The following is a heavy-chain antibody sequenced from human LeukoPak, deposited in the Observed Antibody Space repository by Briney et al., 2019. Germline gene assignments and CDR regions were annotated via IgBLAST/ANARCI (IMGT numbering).Heavy chain of an antibody. D-gene: IGHD3-10*01. CDR2: ISYDGSNK. J-gene: IGHJ4*02. CDR3: AREGGDYYGSGSYYYFDY. CDR1: GFTFSSYA. Sequence: PGGSLRLSCAASGFTFSSYAMHWVRQAPGKGLEWVAVISYDGSNKYYADSVKGRFTISRDNSKNTLYLQMNSLRAEDTAVYYCAREGGDYYGSGSYYYFDYWGQGTLVTVSS. V-gene: IGHV3-30-3*01.